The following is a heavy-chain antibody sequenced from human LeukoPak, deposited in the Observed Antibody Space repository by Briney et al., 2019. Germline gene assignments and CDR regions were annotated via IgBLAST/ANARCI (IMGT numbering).Heavy chain of an antibody. D-gene: IGHD3/OR15-3a*01. V-gene: IGHV3-30*04. CDR1: GFTFITYA. CDR2: ISFDGNNK. J-gene: IGHJ4*02. CDR3: AREGLYYFDY. Sequence: GGSLRLSCAASGFTFITYAMHWVRQAPGKGLEWVAVISFDGNNKYYADSVKGRFTISRDNAKNSLYLQMNSLRAEDTAVYYCAREGLYYFDYWGQGTLVTVSS.